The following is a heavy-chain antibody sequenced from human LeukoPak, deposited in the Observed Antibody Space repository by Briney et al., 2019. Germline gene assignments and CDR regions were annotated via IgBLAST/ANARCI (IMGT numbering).Heavy chain of an antibody. V-gene: IGHV3-23*01. J-gene: IGHJ4*02. Sequence: GGSLRLSCAASGFTFSNYAMSWVRQAPGKGLEWVSAISGSGGSTYYADSVKGRFTISRDNSKNTLYLQMNSLRAEDTAVNYCSKGRAYYDSSGYYLLDYWGQGTLVTVSS. CDR2: ISGSGGST. CDR1: GFTFSNYA. CDR3: SKGRAYYDSSGYYLLDY. D-gene: IGHD3-22*01.